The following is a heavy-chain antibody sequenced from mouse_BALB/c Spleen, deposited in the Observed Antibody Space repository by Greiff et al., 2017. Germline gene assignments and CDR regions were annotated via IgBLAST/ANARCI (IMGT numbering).Heavy chain of an antibody. V-gene: IGHV7-3*02. J-gene: IGHJ4*01. CDR2: IRNKANGYTT. CDR3: AREPMDY. Sequence: EVHLVESGGGLVQPGGSLRLSCATSGFTFTDYYMSWVRQPPGKALEWLGFIRNKANGYTTEYSASMKGRFTISRDNSQSILYLQMNTLRAEDSATYYCAREPMDYWGQGTSVTVSS. CDR1: GFTFTDYY.